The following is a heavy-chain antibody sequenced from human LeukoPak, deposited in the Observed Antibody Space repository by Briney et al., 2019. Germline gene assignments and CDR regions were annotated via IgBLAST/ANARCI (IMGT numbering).Heavy chain of an antibody. CDR2: ISPSSSYI. J-gene: IGHJ4*02. CDR1: GFTLSSFK. D-gene: IGHD3-16*01. CDR3: ARDLTGGEYFDS. V-gene: IGHV3-21*01. Sequence: GGSLRPSCAASGFTLSSFKITWVRQAPGKGLEWVASISPSSSYISYADSLKGRVTVSRDNTKNSVFLQMSSLRAEDTAVYYCARDLTGGEYFDSWGQGTLVSVSS.